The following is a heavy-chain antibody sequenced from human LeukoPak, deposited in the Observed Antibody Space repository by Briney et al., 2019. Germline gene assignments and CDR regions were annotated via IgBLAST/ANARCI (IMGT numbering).Heavy chain of an antibody. CDR1: GGSISSYH. CDR3: ARSGSYANDAFHI. J-gene: IGHJ3*02. D-gene: IGHD1-26*01. CDR2: LYTSGGT. V-gene: IGHV4-4*07. Sequence: SETLSLTCTVSGGSISSYHWSWIRQPAGKGLEWIGRLYTSGGTNYNPSLKSRVSMSVDTSKSQFSLELNSMTAADTAVYYCARSGSYANDAFHIWGQGTMVTVSS.